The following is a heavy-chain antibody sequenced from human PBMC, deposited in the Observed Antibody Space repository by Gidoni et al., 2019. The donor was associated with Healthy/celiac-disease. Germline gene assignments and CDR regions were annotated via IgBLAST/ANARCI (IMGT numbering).Heavy chain of an antibody. J-gene: IGHJ4*02. V-gene: IGHV3-33*01. CDR1: GFTFSSYG. CDR3: ARDRRRTVLDY. CDR2: IWYDGSNK. Sequence: QVQLVESGGGVVQPGRSLRLSCAASGFTFSSYGMHWVRQAPGKGLEWVAVIWYDGSNKYYADSVKGRFTISRDNSKNTLYLQMNSLRAEDTAVYYCARDRRRTVLDYWGQGTLVTVSS.